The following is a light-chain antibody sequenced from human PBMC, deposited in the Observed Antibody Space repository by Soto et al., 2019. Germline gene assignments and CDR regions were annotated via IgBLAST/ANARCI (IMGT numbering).Light chain of an antibody. CDR1: QSVSTY. CDR2: GAS. V-gene: IGKV3-15*01. Sequence: EIVMTQSPATLSVSLGDRATLSCRASQSVSTYLACYQQKPGQAPRLLIYGASTRATGIPARFSGSGSETDFTLTISSLQSEDFAVYYCQQYDSWPPSYTFGQGTKLEIK. CDR3: QQYDSWPPSYT. J-gene: IGKJ2*01.